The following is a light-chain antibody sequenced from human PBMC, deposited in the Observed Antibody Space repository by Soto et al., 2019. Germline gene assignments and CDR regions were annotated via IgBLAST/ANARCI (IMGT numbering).Light chain of an antibody. Sequence: EVVLTQSPVTLSLSPGERVTLSCSASQSFRGLLAWYQQKPGQAPRLLISHAYDMATGIPPRFSGSGSATDFTLTISSLEPEDSAVDYCQQRHMWPITFGHGTRLEIK. CDR2: HAY. V-gene: IGKV3-11*01. CDR3: QQRHMWPIT. J-gene: IGKJ5*01. CDR1: QSFRGL.